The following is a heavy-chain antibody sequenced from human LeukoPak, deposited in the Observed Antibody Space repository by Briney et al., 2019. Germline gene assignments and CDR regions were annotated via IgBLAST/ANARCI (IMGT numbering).Heavy chain of an antibody. J-gene: IGHJ4*02. D-gene: IGHD2-15*01. CDR2: ISGSGGST. CDR3: AKVRLGYCSGGSCYLDY. CDR1: GFTFSSYS. V-gene: IGHV3-23*01. Sequence: PGGSLRLSCAASGFTFSSYSMNWVRQAPGKGLEWVSAISGSGGSTYYADSVKGRFTISRDNSKNTLYLQMNSLRAEDTAVYYCAKVRLGYCSGGSCYLDYWGQGTLVTVSS.